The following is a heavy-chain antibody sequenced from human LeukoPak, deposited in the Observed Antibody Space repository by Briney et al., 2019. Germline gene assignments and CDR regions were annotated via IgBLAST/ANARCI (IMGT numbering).Heavy chain of an antibody. J-gene: IGHJ5*02. CDR2: NYHSGIT. Sequence: SEPLSLTCTVSGGSITSHFWSWIRQPPGKGLEWIAYNYHSGITNYNPSLKSRVTTSVDTSKKQFSLELNSVTAADTAVYYSVRDRIRAARRLMYNWFDPWGQGTLVTVSS. D-gene: IGHD6-6*01. CDR3: VRDRIRAARRLMYNWFDP. CDR1: GGSITSHF. V-gene: IGHV4-59*11.